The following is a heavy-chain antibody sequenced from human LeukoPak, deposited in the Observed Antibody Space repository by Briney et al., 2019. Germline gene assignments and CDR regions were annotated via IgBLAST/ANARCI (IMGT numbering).Heavy chain of an antibody. J-gene: IGHJ6*02. CDR1: GGSISRYH. Sequence: SETLSLTCTVSGGSISRYHWSWIRQPPGKGLEWIGYIYYSGSTNYNPSLKSRVTISVDTSKNQFSLKLSSVTAADTAVYYCGGTMVLGDYYYYGMDVWGQGTTVTVSS. CDR3: GGTMVLGDYYYYGMDV. V-gene: IGHV4-59*01. D-gene: IGHD3-10*01. CDR2: IYYSGST.